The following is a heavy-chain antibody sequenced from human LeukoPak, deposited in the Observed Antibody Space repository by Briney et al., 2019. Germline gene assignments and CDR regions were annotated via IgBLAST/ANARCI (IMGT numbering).Heavy chain of an antibody. D-gene: IGHD3-3*01. CDR3: ARGMWYYDFWSGYGGNWFDP. CDR1: GGSISSYY. Sequence: PSETLSLTCTVSGGSISSYYWSWIRQPPGKGLEWIGYIYYSGSTNYNPSLKSRVTISVDTSKNQFSLKLSSVTAADTAVYYCARGMWYYDFWSGYGGNWFDPWGQGTLVTVSS. CDR2: IYYSGST. J-gene: IGHJ5*02. V-gene: IGHV4-59*01.